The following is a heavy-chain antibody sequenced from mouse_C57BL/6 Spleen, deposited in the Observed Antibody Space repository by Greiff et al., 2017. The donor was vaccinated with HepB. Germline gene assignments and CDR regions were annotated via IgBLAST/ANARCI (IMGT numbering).Heavy chain of an antibody. V-gene: IGHV5-17*01. J-gene: IGHJ4*01. CDR2: ISSGSSTI. CDR1: GFTFSDYG. CDR3: AKSLGRGYAMDY. D-gene: IGHD4-1*01. Sequence: EVKLMESGGGLVKPGGSLKLSCAASGFTFSDYGMHWVRQAPEKGLEWVAYISSGSSTIYYADTVKGRFTISRDNAKNTLFLQMTSLRSEDTAMYYCAKSLGRGYAMDYWGQGTSVTVSS.